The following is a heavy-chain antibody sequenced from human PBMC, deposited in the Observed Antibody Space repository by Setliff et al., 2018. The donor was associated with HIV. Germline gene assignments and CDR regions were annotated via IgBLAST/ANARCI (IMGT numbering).Heavy chain of an antibody. CDR3: AKRAVQDGTVTSSNWFES. Sequence: LSLTCTVSGDSISSYSWNWIRQSPGGGLEWIGFIFSSGSTKYNPSLQSRVTMSIDTSKNQFSLRLTSVTAADTAVYYCAKRAVQDGTVTSSNWFESWGQGTLVTAPQ. V-gene: IGHV4-4*09. D-gene: IGHD1-7*01. CDR2: IFSSGST. CDR1: GDSISSYS. J-gene: IGHJ5*01.